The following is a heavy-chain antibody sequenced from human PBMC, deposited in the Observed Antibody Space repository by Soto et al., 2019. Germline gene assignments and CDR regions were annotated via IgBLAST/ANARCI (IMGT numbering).Heavy chain of an antibody. CDR1: GLIFSNYK. Sequence: PGGSLRLSCAASGLIFSNYKMHWVRQAPGKGLVWVSRISTDGSITDYADSVKGRFTVSRDNAKNTLYLQVNSLRVDDTAVYYCARDTNGLHYWGQGTLVTVSS. CDR2: ISTDGSIT. V-gene: IGHV3-74*01. CDR3: ARDTNGLHY. J-gene: IGHJ4*02. D-gene: IGHD2-8*01.